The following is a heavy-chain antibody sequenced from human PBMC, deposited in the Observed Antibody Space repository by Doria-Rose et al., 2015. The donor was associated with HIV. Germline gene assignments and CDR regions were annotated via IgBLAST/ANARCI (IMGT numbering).Heavy chain of an antibody. CDR3: ARIKSSRWYHKYYFDF. D-gene: IGHD6-13*01. Sequence: QITLKESGPVLVKPTETPTLTCTVSGVSLSSPGMGVSWIRQPPGKALEWLANNVSDDERSYKTSLKSRLTISRGTSKSQVVLTMTDMDPVDTATYYCARIKSSRWYHKYYFDFWGQGTLVIVSA. V-gene: IGHV2-26*01. CDR2: NVSDDER. J-gene: IGHJ4*02. CDR1: GVSLSSPGMG.